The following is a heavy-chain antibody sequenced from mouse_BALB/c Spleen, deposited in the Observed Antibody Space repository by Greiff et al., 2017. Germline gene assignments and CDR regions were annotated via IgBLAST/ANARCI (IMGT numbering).Heavy chain of an antibody. CDR3: ASPNSLLAMDY. V-gene: IGHV14-3*02. Sequence: VQLKQSGAELVKPGASVKLSCKASGFNIKDTYMHWVKQRPEQGLEWIGRIDPANGNTKYDPKFQGKATITADTSSNTAYLQLSSLTSEDTAVYYCASPNSLLAMDYWGQGTSVTVSS. CDR2: IDPANGNT. CDR1: GFNIKDTY. J-gene: IGHJ4*01. D-gene: IGHD1-2*01.